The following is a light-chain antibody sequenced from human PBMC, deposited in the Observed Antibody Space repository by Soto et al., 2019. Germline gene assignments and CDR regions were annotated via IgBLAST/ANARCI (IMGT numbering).Light chain of an antibody. J-gene: IGKJ5*01. CDR2: DVS. CDR3: QQYNNWPFS. V-gene: IGKV3-15*01. CDR1: QGVTTN. Sequence: EIVFTQYPGTLSLSPGERVTLSCRAGQGVTTNFAWYQQKSGQSPRLLIYDVSSRATGVTSRFSGTGSETDFTLTISGLQSEDSAIYFCQQYNNWPFSFGPGTRLEIK.